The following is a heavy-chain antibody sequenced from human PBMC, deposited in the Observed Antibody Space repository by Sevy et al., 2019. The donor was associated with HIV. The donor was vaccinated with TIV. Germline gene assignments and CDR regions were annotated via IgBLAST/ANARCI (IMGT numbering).Heavy chain of an antibody. CDR2: INQDGSQK. V-gene: IGHV3-7*01. CDR1: GFNFNNYV. CDR3: AREFDGGPDY. D-gene: IGHD3-9*01. J-gene: IGHJ4*02. Sequence: GGSLRLSCAASGFNFNNYVMTWVRQAPGKGLEWVANINQDGSQKYYVDSVKGRFTISKDNAKNSLYLQMSSLRAEDTAVYYCAREFDGGPDYWGQGTLVTVSS.